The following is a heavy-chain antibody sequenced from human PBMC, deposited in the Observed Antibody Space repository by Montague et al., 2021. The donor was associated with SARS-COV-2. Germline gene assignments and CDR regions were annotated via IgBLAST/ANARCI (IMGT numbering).Heavy chain of an antibody. CDR2: IHHGGST. J-gene: IGHJ6*03. CDR3: ARLGDGVVPSPILGVGPYYSYYYMDV. V-gene: IGHV4-34*01. D-gene: IGHD3-10*01. CDR1: GGSFSTYS. Sequence: SETLSLTCAVHGGSFSTYSWNWIRQPPGKGLEWIGEIHHGGSTNYNPSLKSRVTISADTSKNQFSLKLTSVAAADTAVYYCARLGDGVVPSPILGVGPYYSYYYMDVRGKGTTVTDSS.